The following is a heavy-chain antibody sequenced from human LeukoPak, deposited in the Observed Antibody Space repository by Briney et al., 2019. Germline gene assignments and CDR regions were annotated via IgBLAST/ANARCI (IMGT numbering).Heavy chain of an antibody. Sequence: GGSLRLSCAASGFTFSSYAMTWVRQAPGKGLEWVSAISDSGGSTYYADSVKGRFTISRDNSKNTLYLQMNSLRAGDTAVYYCAKGRIYYMDVWGKGITVTVSS. CDR1: GFTFSSYA. J-gene: IGHJ6*03. CDR3: AKGRIYYMDV. V-gene: IGHV3-23*01. CDR2: ISDSGGST. D-gene: IGHD2-15*01.